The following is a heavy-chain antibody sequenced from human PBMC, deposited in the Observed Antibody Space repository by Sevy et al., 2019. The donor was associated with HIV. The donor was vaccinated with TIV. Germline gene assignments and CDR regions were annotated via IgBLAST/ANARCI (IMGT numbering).Heavy chain of an antibody. D-gene: IGHD3-16*01. J-gene: IGHJ4*02. Sequence: GGSLRLSCAASGFTFSANWMNWVRQAPGKGLEWVANIKADGSDKDYVDSVEGRFTISRDNAKNLLFLQMNSLRVEDTAVYYCAHETFGRFESWGQGTLVTVS. CDR1: GFTFSANW. V-gene: IGHV3-7*01. CDR3: AHETFGRFES. CDR2: IKADGSDK.